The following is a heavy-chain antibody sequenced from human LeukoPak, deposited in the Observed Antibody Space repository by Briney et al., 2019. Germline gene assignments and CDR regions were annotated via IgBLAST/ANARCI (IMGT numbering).Heavy chain of an antibody. CDR2: IWYDGSNK. CDR3: ASATSGYYSPYEY. V-gene: IGHV3-33*01. Sequence: GGSLRLSCAASGFTFSSYGMHWVRQAPGKGLEWVAVIWYDGSNKYYADSVKGRFTISRDNSKNTLYLQVNSLRAEDTAVYYCASATSGYYSPYEYWGQGTLVTVSS. CDR1: GFTFSSYG. J-gene: IGHJ4*02. D-gene: IGHD3-22*01.